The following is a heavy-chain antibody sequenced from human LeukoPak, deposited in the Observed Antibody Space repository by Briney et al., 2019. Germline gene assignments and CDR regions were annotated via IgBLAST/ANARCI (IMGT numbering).Heavy chain of an antibody. Sequence: SETLSLTCAVYGGSFSGYYWSWIRQPPGKGLEWIGEINHSGSTNYNPSLKSRVTISVDTSKNQFSLKLSSVTAADTAVYYCARLRVDSSGRTLIDYWGQGTLVTVSS. D-gene: IGHD6-19*01. CDR3: ARLRVDSSGRTLIDY. J-gene: IGHJ4*02. V-gene: IGHV4-34*01. CDR2: INHSGST. CDR1: GGSFSGYY.